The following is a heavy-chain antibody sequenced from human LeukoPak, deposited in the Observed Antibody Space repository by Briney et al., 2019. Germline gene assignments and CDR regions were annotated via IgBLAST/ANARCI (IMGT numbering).Heavy chain of an antibody. CDR1: GYTFSKYG. J-gene: IGHJ4*02. Sequence: ASVKVSCTASGYTFSKYGVSWVRQAPGQGLEWMGWISAYDGNTHFVQNLQGRVTMTTDTSTSTAYMELRSLRSDDTAVYYCARDRGSYDYWGQGTLVTVSS. V-gene: IGHV1-18*01. CDR3: ARDRGSYDY. D-gene: IGHD1-26*01. CDR2: ISAYDGNT.